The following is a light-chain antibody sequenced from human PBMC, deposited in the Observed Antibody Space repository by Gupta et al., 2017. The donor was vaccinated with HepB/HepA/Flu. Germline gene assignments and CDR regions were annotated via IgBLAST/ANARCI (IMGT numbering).Light chain of an antibody. CDR2: GAS. J-gene: IGKJ2*01. CDR3: HPEGSSVYT. V-gene: IGKV3-20*01. CDR1: QSISYNY. Sequence: EIVLTQSPGTLSLSPGERASLSCRASQSISYNYIARYQQKPGRAPRLLLYGASNSLTGVPDTFSGSGSGRDFTLTIIRLVPQDFAVSYCHPEGSSVYTFGPGTKMEIK.